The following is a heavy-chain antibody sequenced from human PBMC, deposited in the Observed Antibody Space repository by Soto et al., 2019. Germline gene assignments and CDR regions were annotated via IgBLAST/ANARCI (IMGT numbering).Heavy chain of an antibody. V-gene: IGHV1-69*01. Sequence: QVQLVQSGAEVRKPGSSVKVSCKASGGSFSSFAFSWVRQAPGQGLEWMGGIIPMFGSANYAQEFRGRVTFTADDSTSTAYMEISGLTVEDTAFYYCAVSLYGVVLHYYYSMDVWGPGTSVTVSS. CDR3: AVSLYGVVLHYYYSMDV. CDR1: GGSFSSFA. J-gene: IGHJ6*02. CDR2: IIPMFGSA. D-gene: IGHD3-3*01.